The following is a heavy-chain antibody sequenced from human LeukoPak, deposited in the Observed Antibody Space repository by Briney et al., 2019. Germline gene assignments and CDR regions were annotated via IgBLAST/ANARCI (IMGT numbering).Heavy chain of an antibody. D-gene: IGHD3-10*01. V-gene: IGHV4-39*01. CDR3: AANSADYNTLGSSYKV. CDR1: SGSISSSPYY. J-gene: IGHJ4*02. Sequence: SETLSLTCTVSSGSISSSPYYWGWIRQSPGKRLEWIGSISYSGTTYYNPSLKSRVTISVDTSKNQFSLKLSSVTAADTAVYYCAANSADYNTLGSSYKVWGQGTLVTVSS. CDR2: ISYSGTT.